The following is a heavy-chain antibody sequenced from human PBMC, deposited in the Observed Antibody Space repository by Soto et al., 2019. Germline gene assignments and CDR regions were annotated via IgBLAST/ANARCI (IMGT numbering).Heavy chain of an antibody. J-gene: IGHJ4*02. D-gene: IGHD3-22*01. CDR3: ARPHYDSNTFYYFFDY. CDR2: IFHGGST. Sequence: SETLSLTCAVYGGSFSGYFWSWIRQPPGKGLEWIGEIFHGGSTNYSPSLKSRVTISVDTSKNQFSLELSSVTAADTAVYYCARPHYDSNTFYYFFDYWGQGTLVTVSS. V-gene: IGHV4-34*12. CDR1: GGSFSGYF.